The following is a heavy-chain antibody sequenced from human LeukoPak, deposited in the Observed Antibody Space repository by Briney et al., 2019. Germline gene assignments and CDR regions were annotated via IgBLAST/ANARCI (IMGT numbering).Heavy chain of an antibody. Sequence: GASVKVSCKASGYTFTSYYIHWVRQAPGQGLEWMGIINPSGGSTSYAQKFQGRVTMTRDTSTSTVYMELSSLRSEDTAVYYCASWRDCSGGSCNGLAYWGQGTLVTVSS. CDR1: GYTFTSYY. J-gene: IGHJ4*02. CDR3: ASWRDCSGGSCNGLAY. V-gene: IGHV1-46*01. D-gene: IGHD2-15*01. CDR2: INPSGGST.